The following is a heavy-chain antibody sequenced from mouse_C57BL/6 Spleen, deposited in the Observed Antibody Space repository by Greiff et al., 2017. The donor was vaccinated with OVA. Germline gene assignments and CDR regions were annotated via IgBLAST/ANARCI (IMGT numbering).Heavy chain of an antibody. CDR1: GYTFTSYW. V-gene: IGHV1-50*01. J-gene: IGHJ2*01. CDR2: IDPSDSYT. Sequence: VQLQQPGAELVKPGASVKLSCKASGYTFTSYWMQWVKQRPGQGLEWIGEIDPSDSYTNYNQKFKGKATLTVDTSSSTAYMQLTSLTSEDSAVYYCAGGNYFDYWGQGTTLTVSS. CDR3: AGGNYFDY.